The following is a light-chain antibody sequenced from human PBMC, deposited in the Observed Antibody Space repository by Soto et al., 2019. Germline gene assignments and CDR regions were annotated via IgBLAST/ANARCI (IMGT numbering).Light chain of an antibody. CDR3: CSYAGSYTFWV. J-gene: IGLJ3*02. Sequence: QSVLTQPRSVSGSPGQSVTISCTGTSSDVGAYTYVSWFQQHPGKAPKLIIYDVSKRPSGVPDRFSGSKSGNTASLTISGLQAEDEADYYCCSYAGSYTFWVFGGGTKLTVL. V-gene: IGLV2-11*01. CDR2: DVS. CDR1: SSDVGAYTY.